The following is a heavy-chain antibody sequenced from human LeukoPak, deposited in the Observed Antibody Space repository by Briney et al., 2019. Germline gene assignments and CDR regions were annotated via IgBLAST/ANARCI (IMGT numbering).Heavy chain of an antibody. Sequence: SVKVSCKASGGTFSSYAISWVRQAPGQGLEWMGRIIPILVIANYAQKFQGRVTITADKSTSTAYMELSSLRSEDTAVYYCARVLDGGRIQLWRGGDALDIWGEGTIDTVLS. CDR3: ARVLDGGRIQLWRGGDALDI. J-gene: IGHJ3*02. D-gene: IGHD5-18*01. CDR2: IIPILVIA. V-gene: IGHV1-69*04. CDR1: GGTFSSYA.